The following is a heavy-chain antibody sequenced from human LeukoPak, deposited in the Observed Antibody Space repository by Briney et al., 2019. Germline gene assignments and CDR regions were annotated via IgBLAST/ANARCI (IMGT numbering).Heavy chain of an antibody. D-gene: IGHD3-10*01. J-gene: IGHJ5*02. CDR3: AKDSRSSVFGWFDP. CDR1: GFTFSSYW. CDR2: IKTDGSQT. V-gene: IGHV3-7*03. Sequence: GGSLRLSCAASGFTFSSYWMTWVRQAPGKGLEWVANIKTDGSQTYYVDSVKGRFNISRDNAKNSPYLQMNSLRAEDTALYYCAKDSRSSVFGWFDPWGQGTLVTVSS.